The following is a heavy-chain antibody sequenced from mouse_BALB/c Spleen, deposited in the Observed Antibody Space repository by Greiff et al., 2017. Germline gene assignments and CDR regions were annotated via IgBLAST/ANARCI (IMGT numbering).Heavy chain of an antibody. V-gene: IGHV3-2*02. CDR3: ALYYYGSSYYFDY. Sequence: EVMLVESGPGLVKPSQSLSLTCTVTGYSITSDYAWNWIRQFPGNKLEWMGYISYSGSTSYNPSLKSRISITRDTSKNQFFLQLNSVTTEDTATYYCALYYYGSSYYFDYWGQGTTLTVSS. D-gene: IGHD1-1*01. CDR2: ISYSGST. J-gene: IGHJ2*01. CDR1: GYSITSDYA.